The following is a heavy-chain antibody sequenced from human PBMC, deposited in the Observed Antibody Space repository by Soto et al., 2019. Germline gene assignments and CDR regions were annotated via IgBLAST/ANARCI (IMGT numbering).Heavy chain of an antibody. CDR1: GFTFSSYA. J-gene: IGHJ4*02. CDR3: AKADRPYYEILTGPDY. CDR2: LGGTGGRA. V-gene: IGHV3-23*01. Sequence: PVGSLRLSCAASGFTFSSYAMCWVRQAPGKGLEWVSALGGTGGRAYYAESVRGRFTVSRDNSRNTLFLQMNSLRVEDTAIYYCAKADRPYYEILTGPDYWGQGTPVTVSS. D-gene: IGHD3-9*01.